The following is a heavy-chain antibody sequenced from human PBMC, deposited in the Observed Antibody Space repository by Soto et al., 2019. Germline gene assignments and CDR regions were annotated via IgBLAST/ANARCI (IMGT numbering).Heavy chain of an antibody. CDR2: INHSGST. D-gene: IGHD6-19*01. CDR3: AAGGSSGWYENWFDP. Sequence: SETLSLTCAVYGGSFSGYYWSWIRQPPGKGLEWIGEINHSGSTNCNPSLKSRVTISVDTSKNQFSLKLSSVTAADTAVYYCAAGGSSGWYENWFDPWGQGTLVTVSS. V-gene: IGHV4-34*01. CDR1: GGSFSGYY. J-gene: IGHJ5*02.